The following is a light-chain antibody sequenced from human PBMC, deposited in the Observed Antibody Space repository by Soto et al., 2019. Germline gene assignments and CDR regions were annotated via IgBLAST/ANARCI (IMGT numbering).Light chain of an antibody. V-gene: IGKV3-15*01. Sequence: EIVMTQSPATLSVSPGERATLSCRASQSVSSNLAWYQQKRGQGPRLLIYGASTRATGIPARFSGSGSGTEFTHTISSLQSEEFAVYYCHQYNNWPLWTFGQGTKVEI. CDR3: HQYNNWPLWT. CDR1: QSVSSN. J-gene: IGKJ1*01. CDR2: GAS.